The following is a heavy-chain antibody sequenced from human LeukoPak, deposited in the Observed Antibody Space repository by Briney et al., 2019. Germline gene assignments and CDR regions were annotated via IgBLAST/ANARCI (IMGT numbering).Heavy chain of an antibody. CDR3: ARRDYDSSYGLDV. CDR1: DDSISSSDYY. J-gene: IGHJ6*02. D-gene: IGHD3-3*01. Sequence: SETLSLTCTVSDDSISSSDYYWNWIRQPPGKGLEWIGSIYYSGNTYYNPSLKSRVTISVDTSKNRFSLRLNSVTAADTAVYYCARRDYDSSYGLDVWGQGTAVTVSS. CDR2: IYYSGNT. V-gene: IGHV4-30-4*01.